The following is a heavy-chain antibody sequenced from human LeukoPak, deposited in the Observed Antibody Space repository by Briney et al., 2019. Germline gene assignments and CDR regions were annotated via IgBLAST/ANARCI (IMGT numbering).Heavy chain of an antibody. CDR3: AGHYLLTYYDSSGHQNWFDP. CDR2: IYYSGSN. Sequence: KSSETLSLTCTVSGGSISIYYWSWIRQPTGKGLEWIGYIYYSGSNIYNPSLKSRVTITVNTLKKLFSLKLSSVTAADTAAYYCAGHYLLTYYDSSGHQNWFDPWGQGTLVTVSS. D-gene: IGHD3-22*01. J-gene: IGHJ5*02. V-gene: IGHV4-59*08. CDR1: GGSISIYY.